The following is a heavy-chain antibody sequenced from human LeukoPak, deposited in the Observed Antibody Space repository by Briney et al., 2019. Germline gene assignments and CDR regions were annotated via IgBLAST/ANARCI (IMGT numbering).Heavy chain of an antibody. J-gene: IGHJ4*02. D-gene: IGHD5-18*01. V-gene: IGHV3-9*01. CDR3: AKDKSLGTAFDY. CDR2: ISWNSGSI. Sequence: PGGSLRLSCAASGFTFDDYAMHWVRQAPGKGLEWVSGISWNSGSIGYADSVKGRFTISRDNAKNSLYLQTNSLRAEDTALYYCAKDKSLGTAFDYWGQGTLVTVSS. CDR1: GFTFDDYA.